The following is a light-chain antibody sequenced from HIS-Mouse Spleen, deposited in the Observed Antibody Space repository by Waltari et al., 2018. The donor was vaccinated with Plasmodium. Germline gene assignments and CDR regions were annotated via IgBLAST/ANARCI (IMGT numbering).Light chain of an antibody. CDR1: PSVSRN. CDR3: QQYKNWPRGT. CDR2: GES. Sequence: EIVMTQSPATLSVSPGERATLSCRASPSVSRNLAWYQQKPGQAPRLLIDGESTRATGMPARFSGRESGTEFTLTISRMQSEDFAVYYCQQYKNWPRGTFGQGTKVEIK. V-gene: IGKV3-15*01. J-gene: IGKJ1*01.